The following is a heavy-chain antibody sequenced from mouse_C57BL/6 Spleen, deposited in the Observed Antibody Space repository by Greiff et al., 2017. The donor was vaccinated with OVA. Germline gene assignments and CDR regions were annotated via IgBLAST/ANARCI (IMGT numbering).Heavy chain of an antibody. Sequence: VQLQQPGAELVKPGASVKLSCKASGYTFTSYWMQWVKQRPGQGLEWIGEIDPSDSYTNYNQKFKGKATLTVDTSSSTAYLQLSSLTSEDSAVYYCARERGITTVVAKDYFDYWGKGTTLTVSS. CDR3: ARERGITTVVAKDYFDY. V-gene: IGHV1-50*01. D-gene: IGHD1-1*01. CDR2: IDPSDSYT. CDR1: GYTFTSYW. J-gene: IGHJ2*01.